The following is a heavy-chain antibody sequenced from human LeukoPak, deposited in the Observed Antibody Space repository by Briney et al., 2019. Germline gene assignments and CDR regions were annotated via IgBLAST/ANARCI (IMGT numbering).Heavy chain of an antibody. CDR3: ARRAPYSYEWSTLDY. CDR1: GGSISSYY. J-gene: IGHJ4*02. Sequence: SETLSLTCTVSGGSISSYYWSWIRQPPGKGLEWIGYIYYSGSTNYNPSLKSRVTISVDTSKNQFSLKLSSVTAADTGVYYCARRAPYSYEWSTLDYWGQGTLVTVSS. V-gene: IGHV4-59*08. CDR2: IYYSGST. D-gene: IGHD5-18*01.